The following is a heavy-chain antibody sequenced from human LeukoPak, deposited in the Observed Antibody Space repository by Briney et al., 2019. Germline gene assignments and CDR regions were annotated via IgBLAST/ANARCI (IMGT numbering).Heavy chain of an antibody. Sequence: GGSLRLSCAASGFNFSDYWMHWVRQAPGKGLVWVSRVNRDGSSTSYAASVKGRFTISRDNAKNTLSLQMNSLRAEDTAVYYCARDRSISAAGDTYWGQGTLVTVSS. CDR1: GFNFSDYW. D-gene: IGHD6-13*01. CDR3: ARDRSISAAGDTY. CDR2: VNRDGSST. J-gene: IGHJ4*02. V-gene: IGHV3-74*01.